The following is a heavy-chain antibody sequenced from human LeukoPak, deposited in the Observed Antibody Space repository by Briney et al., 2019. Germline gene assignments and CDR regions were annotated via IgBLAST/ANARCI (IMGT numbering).Heavy chain of an antibody. CDR1: GGSFSGYY. Sequence: SETLSLTCGVYGGSFSGYYWTWIRQPPGKGLEWIGEINHSGITNYNPSLKSRVTMSIDTSKSQFSLKLNSVTAADTAVYYCSRGLSDVYWGQGTLVTVSS. CDR2: INHSGIT. CDR3: SRGLSDVY. V-gene: IGHV4-34*01. J-gene: IGHJ4*02.